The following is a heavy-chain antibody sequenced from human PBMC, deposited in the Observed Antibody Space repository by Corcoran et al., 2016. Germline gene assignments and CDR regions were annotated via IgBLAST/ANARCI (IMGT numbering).Heavy chain of an antibody. CDR2: IIPIFGTA. CDR3: ARASRDSSGWLYAFDI. J-gene: IGHJ3*02. CDR1: GGTFSSYA. D-gene: IGHD6-19*01. V-gene: IGHV1-69*06. Sequence: QVQLVQSGAEVKKPGSSVKVSCKASGGTFSSYAISWVRQAPGQGLAWMGGIIPIFGTANYVQKFQGRVTITADKSTSTAYMELSSLRSEDTAGYYCARASRDSSGWLYAFDIWGKVTMVTVSS.